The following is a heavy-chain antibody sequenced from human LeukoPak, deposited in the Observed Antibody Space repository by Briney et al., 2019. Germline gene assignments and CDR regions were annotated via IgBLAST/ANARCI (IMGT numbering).Heavy chain of an antibody. CDR1: GFTFSSYA. J-gene: IGHJ4*02. D-gene: IGHD3-3*01. Sequence: PGGSLRLSCAASGFTFSSYAMTWVRQAPGKGLEWVSVISGSGGNTYYTDSVKGRFTISRDNSKNTLFLQMNSLRAEDTAVYYCARIPQVAIFVVPNFDYWGQGTLVTVSS. CDR2: ISGSGGNT. V-gene: IGHV3-23*01. CDR3: ARIPQVAIFVVPNFDY.